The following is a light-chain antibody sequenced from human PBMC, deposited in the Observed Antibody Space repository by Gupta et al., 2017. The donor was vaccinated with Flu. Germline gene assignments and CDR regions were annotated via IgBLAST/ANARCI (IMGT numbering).Light chain of an antibody. CDR2: DVS. V-gene: IGLV2-11*01. CDR1: RHDVGGYND. J-gene: IGLJ1*01. CDR3: ASHACSGIWV. Sequence: QSAPPLPLSVSGSPAQSVTISSTQTRHDVGGYNDVSWYEQRPGKALELVVYDVSERAAGVPDRLSGSKSGNTASLTISGHKADDEDDYYGASHACSGIWVFGTGTRVTVL.